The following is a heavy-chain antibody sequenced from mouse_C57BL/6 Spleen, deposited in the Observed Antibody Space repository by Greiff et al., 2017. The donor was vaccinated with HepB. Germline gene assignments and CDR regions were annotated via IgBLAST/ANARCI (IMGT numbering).Heavy chain of an antibody. V-gene: IGHV1-39*01. D-gene: IGHD1-1*01. Sequence: VQLKESGPELVKPGASVKISCKASGYSFTDYNMNWVKQSNGKSLEWIGVINPNYGTTSYNQKFKGKATLTVDQSSSTAYMQLNSLTSEDSAVYYCAREGDYYGSSYLYYAMDYWGQGTSVTVSS. CDR1: GYSFTDYN. CDR2: INPNYGTT. J-gene: IGHJ4*01. CDR3: AREGDYYGSSYLYYAMDY.